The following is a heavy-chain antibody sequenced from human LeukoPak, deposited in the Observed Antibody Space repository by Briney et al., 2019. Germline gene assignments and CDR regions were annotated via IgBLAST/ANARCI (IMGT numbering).Heavy chain of an antibody. D-gene: IGHD6-19*01. CDR3: VKHSRGSVAGPGYFDY. J-gene: IGHJ4*02. V-gene: IGHV3-23*01. CDR1: GFTFSSYA. Sequence: GGSLRLSCAASGFTFSSYAMSWVRQAPGKGLEWVSAISGSGGSTYYADSVKGRFTISRDNSKNTLYLQMNSLRAEDTAVYYCVKHSRGSVAGPGYFDYWGQGTLVTVSS. CDR2: ISGSGGST.